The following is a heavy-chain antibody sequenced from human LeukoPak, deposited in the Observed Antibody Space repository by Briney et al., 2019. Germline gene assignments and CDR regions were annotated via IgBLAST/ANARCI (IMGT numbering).Heavy chain of an antibody. V-gene: IGHV3-21*01. D-gene: IGHD6-13*01. CDR1: GFTFSSYS. CDR3: ARAQQQLGGGRWFDP. J-gene: IGHJ5*02. CDR2: ISSSSSYI. Sequence: GGSLRLSCAASGFTFSSYSMNWVRQAPGKGLEWVSSISSSSSYIYYADSVKGRFTISRDNAKNSLYLQMNSLRAEDTAVYYCARAQQQLGGGRWFDPWGQGTLVTVSS.